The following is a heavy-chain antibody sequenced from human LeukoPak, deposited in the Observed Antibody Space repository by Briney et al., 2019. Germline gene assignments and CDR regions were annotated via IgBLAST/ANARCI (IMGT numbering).Heavy chain of an antibody. D-gene: IGHD3-9*01. Sequence: KTSSPTLVNPTQTLTLTCTFSDFSLSTPGMGVGWIRQPPGKALEWLAFIYYNDDKRYSPSLRSRLTITRDTSKNQVVLAMTNMDPVDTATYYCAHLVVTIDWRSYFDYWGQGALVTVSS. V-gene: IGHV2-5*01. J-gene: IGHJ4*02. CDR2: IYYNDDK. CDR1: DFSLSTPGMG. CDR3: AHLVVTIDWRSYFDY.